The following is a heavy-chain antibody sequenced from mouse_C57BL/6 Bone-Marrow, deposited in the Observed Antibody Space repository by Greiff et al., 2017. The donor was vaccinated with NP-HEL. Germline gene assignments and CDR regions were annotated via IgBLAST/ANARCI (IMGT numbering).Heavy chain of an antibody. D-gene: IGHD2-3*01. CDR3: AKQGPDGYFPFAY. J-gene: IGHJ3*01. CDR2: IWGGGST. CDR1: GFSLTSYG. Sequence: QVQLKESGPGLVAPSQSLSITCTVSGFSLTSYGVDWVRQPPGKGLEWLGVIWGGGSTNYTSDLMPRPSISKDNSKSQVFLKMNRLQTDDTAMYYCAKQGPDGYFPFAYWGQGTLVTVSA. V-gene: IGHV2-9*01.